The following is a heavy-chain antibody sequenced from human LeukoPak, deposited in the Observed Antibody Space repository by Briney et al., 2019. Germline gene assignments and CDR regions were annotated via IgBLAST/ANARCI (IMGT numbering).Heavy chain of an antibody. Sequence: ASVKVSCKASGYTFTSYYMHWVRQAPGQGLEWMGIINPSGGSTSYAQKFQGRVTKTRDTSTSTVYMELSSLRSEDTAVYYCARDPGGIAAAGTTFDYWGQGTLVTVSS. J-gene: IGHJ4*02. CDR3: ARDPGGIAAAGTTFDY. CDR1: GYTFTSYY. CDR2: INPSGGST. V-gene: IGHV1-46*01. D-gene: IGHD6-13*01.